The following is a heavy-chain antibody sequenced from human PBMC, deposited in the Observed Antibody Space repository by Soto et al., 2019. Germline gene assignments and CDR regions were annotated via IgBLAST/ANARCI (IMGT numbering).Heavy chain of an antibody. Sequence: PSETLSLTCTVSGGSISSGDYYWSWIRQPPGKGLEWIGEINHSGSTNYNPSLKSRVTISVDTSKNQFSLKLSSVTAADTAVYYCANGKRPYYYGSGQSDNQLYNWFDPWGQGTLVTVSS. CDR2: INHSGST. CDR1: GGSISSGDYY. V-gene: IGHV4-39*07. D-gene: IGHD3-10*01. CDR3: ANGKRPYYYGSGQSDNQLYNWFDP. J-gene: IGHJ5*02.